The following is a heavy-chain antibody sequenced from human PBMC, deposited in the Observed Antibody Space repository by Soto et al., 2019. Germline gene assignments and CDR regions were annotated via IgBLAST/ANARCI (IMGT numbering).Heavy chain of an antibody. D-gene: IGHD2-2*02. CDR1: GGTFSSYT. V-gene: IGHV1-69*02. CDR3: AMEYCSSTSCYRDY. CDR2: IIAILGIA. J-gene: IGHJ4*02. Sequence: QVQLVQSGAEVKKPGSSVKVSCKASGGTFSSYTISWVRQAPGQGLEWMGRIIAILGIAYYAQKFQGRVTNTEDKPTSTSYMELSSLRYEDTAVYYCAMEYCSSTSCYRDYWGQGTLVTVSS.